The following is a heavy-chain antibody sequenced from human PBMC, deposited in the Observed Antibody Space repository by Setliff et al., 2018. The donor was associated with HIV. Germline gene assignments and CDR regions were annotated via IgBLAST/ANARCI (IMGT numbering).Heavy chain of an antibody. Sequence: ASVKVSCKASGYTFNGYGMHWVRQAPGERFEWMGWINGDNGDTKDSEKFQGRVTITRDTSANIVYMEVSSLRSEDTAIYYCARVRCSGANCFNWFDFWGQGTPVTVSS. V-gene: IGHV1-3*01. J-gene: IGHJ5*01. CDR1: GYTFNGYG. CDR2: INGDNGDT. CDR3: ARVRCSGANCFNWFDF. D-gene: IGHD2-15*01.